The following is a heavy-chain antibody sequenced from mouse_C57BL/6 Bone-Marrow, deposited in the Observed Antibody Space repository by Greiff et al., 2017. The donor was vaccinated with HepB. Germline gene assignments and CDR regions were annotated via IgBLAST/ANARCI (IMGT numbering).Heavy chain of an antibody. CDR2: IDPENGDT. CDR3: TTDYGYDEYYFDY. Sequence: VQLQQSGAELVRPGASVKLSCTASGFNIKDDYMPWVKQRPEQGLEWIGWIDPENGDTEYASKFQGKATITADTSSNTAYLQLSSLTSEDTAVYYCTTDYGYDEYYFDYWGQGTTLTVSS. V-gene: IGHV14-4*01. J-gene: IGHJ2*01. CDR1: GFNIKDDY. D-gene: IGHD2-2*01.